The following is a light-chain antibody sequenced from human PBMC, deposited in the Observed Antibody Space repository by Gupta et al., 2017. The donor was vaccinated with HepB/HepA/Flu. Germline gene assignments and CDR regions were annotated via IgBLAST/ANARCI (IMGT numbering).Light chain of an antibody. CDR2: KAS. J-gene: IGKJ1*01. CDR3: QQYNAYSA. CDR1: QSISNY. Sequence: DIQLTQSPSTLSASVGDRVTITCRASQSISNYLAWYQQRPGKAPNLLIYKASSLQSGVPSRFSGSGSGTEFTLTISRLQPDDFATYYCQQYNAYSAFGQGTKVEIK. V-gene: IGKV1-5*03.